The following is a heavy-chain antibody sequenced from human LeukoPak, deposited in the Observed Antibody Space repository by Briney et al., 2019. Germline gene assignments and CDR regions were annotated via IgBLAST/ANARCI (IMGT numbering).Heavy chain of an antibody. CDR2: IIPIFGTA. Sequence: GSSVKVSCKASGGTFSSYAISWVRQAPGQGLEWMGGIIPIFGTANYAQKFQGRVTITTDESTSTAYMELSSLRSEDTAVYYCALSLVAAGIGALYWSQGTLVTVSS. CDR1: GGTFSSYA. J-gene: IGHJ4*02. V-gene: IGHV1-69*05. D-gene: IGHD6-13*01. CDR3: ALSLVAAGIGALY.